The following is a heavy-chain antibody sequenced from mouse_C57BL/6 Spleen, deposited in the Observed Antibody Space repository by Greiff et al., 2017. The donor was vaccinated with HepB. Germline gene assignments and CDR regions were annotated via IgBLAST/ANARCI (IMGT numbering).Heavy chain of an antibody. V-gene: IGHV5-4*01. D-gene: IGHD4-1*02. CDR1: GFTFSSYA. J-gene: IGHJ2*01. CDR3: ARDPTGTSFDY. Sequence: EVKLVESGGGLVKPGGSLKLSCAASGFTFSSYALSWVRQTPEKRLGWVATISDGGSYTYYPDNVKGRFTISRDNAKNNLYLQMSHLKSEDTAMYYCARDPTGTSFDYWGQGTTLTVSS. CDR2: ISDGGSYT.